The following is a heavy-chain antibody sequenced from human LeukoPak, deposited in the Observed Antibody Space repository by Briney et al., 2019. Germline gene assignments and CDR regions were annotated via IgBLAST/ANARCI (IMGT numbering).Heavy chain of an antibody. J-gene: IGHJ4*02. V-gene: IGHV3-23*01. CDR3: ARGLRQWLRFALNYFDY. D-gene: IGHD5-12*01. Sequence: GGSLRLSCAASGFTFSSYAMNWVRQAPGKGLEWVSGISDSGGSTFYANSVKGRFTISRDNSKNTLYLQMNSLRAEDTAVYYCARGLRQWLRFALNYFDYWGQGTLVTVSS. CDR2: ISDSGGST. CDR1: GFTFSSYA.